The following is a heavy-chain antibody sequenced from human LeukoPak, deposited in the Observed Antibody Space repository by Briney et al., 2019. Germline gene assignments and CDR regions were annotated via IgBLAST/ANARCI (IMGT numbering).Heavy chain of an antibody. CDR1: GYTFTSYG. J-gene: IGHJ4*02. CDR2: ISAYNGNT. CDR3: ARGALLCGGTPPARSFDY. V-gene: IGHV1-18*01. D-gene: IGHD2-15*01. Sequence: ASVKVSCKASGYTFTSYGISWVRQAPGQGLEWMGWISAYNGNTNYAQKFQGRVTMTRDTSISTAYMELGRLRSDDTAVYYCARGALLCGGTPPARSFDYWGQGTLVTVSS.